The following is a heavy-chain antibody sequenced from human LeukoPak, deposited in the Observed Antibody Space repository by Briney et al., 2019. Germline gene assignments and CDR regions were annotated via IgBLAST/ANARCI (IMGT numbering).Heavy chain of an antibody. CDR3: AVDSKNDYADYTWFDP. V-gene: IGHV1-18*01. CDR2: ISAYNGNT. J-gene: IGHJ5*02. Sequence: ASVKVSCKASGYTFTSYGISWVRQAPGQGLEWMGWISAYNGNTNYAQKLQGRVTMTTDTSTSTAYMELRSLRSDDTAVYYCAVDSKNDYADYTWFDPWGQGTLVTVSS. CDR1: GYTFTSYG. D-gene: IGHD4-17*01.